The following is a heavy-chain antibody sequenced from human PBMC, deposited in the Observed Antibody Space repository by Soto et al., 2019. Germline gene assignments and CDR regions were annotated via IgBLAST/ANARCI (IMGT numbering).Heavy chain of an antibody. J-gene: IGHJ4*02. V-gene: IGHV3-30*18. D-gene: IGHD4-17*01. CDR2: VSADGSNK. Sequence: QVQLVESGGGVVQPGRSLRLSCEASGFTFSSYGMHWVRQAPGKGLEWVAVVSADGSNKYYTDSVKGRFTISRDKPKNTLYLQMNSLRAEDTAVYYCAKDQDMHTVNTFDYWCQGTLVTVSS. CDR3: AKDQDMHTVNTFDY. CDR1: GFTFSSYG.